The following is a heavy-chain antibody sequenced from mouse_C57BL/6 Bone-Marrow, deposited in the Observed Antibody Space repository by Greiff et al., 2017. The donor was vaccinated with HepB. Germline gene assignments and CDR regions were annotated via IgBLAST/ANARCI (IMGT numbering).Heavy chain of an antibody. J-gene: IGHJ1*03. CDR3: ARAGGNWYFDV. D-gene: IGHD4-1*01. CDR1: GYTFTSYW. Sequence: VQLQQPGAELVMPGASVKLSCKASGYTFTSYWMHWVKQRPGQGLEWIGEIDPSDSYTNYNQKFKGKSTLTVDKSSSTAYMQLSSLTSEDSAVYDCARAGGNWYFDVWGTGTTVTVSS. CDR2: IDPSDSYT. V-gene: IGHV1-69*01.